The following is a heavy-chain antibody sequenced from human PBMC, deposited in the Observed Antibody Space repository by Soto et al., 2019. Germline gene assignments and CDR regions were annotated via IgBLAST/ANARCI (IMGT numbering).Heavy chain of an antibody. Sequence: PGGSLRLSCAASGVTFRSYSMNWVRQAPGKGLEWVSSISSSSIYIYYADSVKGRFTISRDNAKNSLYLQMNSLRAEDTAVYYCAREDYGDLNWYFDLWGRGTLVTVSS. CDR1: GVTFRSYS. CDR3: AREDYGDLNWYFDL. J-gene: IGHJ2*01. CDR2: ISSSSIYI. D-gene: IGHD4-17*01. V-gene: IGHV3-21*01.